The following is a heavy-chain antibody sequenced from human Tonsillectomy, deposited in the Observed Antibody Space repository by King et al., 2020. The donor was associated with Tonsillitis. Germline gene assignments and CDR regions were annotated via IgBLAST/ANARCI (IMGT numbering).Heavy chain of an antibody. CDR3: PTRRLILPLEYYYYYYGMDV. CDR1: GFTITNAW. J-gene: IGHJ6*02. Sequence: VQLVESGGGLVKPGGSLRLSCAASGFTITNAWMTWVRQAPGKGLEWVGRINSNADGGTTDYAAPVKGSFTISRDDSKNTMYLQMNSLKTEDTAVYYCPTRRLILPLEYYYYYYGMDVWGQGTTVTVSS. D-gene: IGHD5/OR15-5a*01. CDR2: INSNADGGTT. V-gene: IGHV3-15*01.